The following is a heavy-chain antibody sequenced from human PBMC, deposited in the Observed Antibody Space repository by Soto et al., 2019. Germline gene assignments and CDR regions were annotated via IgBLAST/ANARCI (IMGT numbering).Heavy chain of an antibody. D-gene: IGHD6-19*01. CDR2: INPHSGGT. J-gene: IGHJ4*02. V-gene: IGHV1-2*07. CDR3: ARPINSCWAFAY. CDR1: GYTFTGYY. Sequence: QIQLVHTGAEVKKPGASVKVSCKASGYTFTGYYMHWVRQAPGQGLEWMVLINPHSGGTTYAHKFQGRVTMTRNTSIGKAYMELSRLRSDDTAVYYCARPINSCWAFAYWGQRDLVTVSS.